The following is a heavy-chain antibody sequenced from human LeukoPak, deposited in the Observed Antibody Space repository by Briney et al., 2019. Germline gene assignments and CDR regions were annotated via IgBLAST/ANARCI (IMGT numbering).Heavy chain of an antibody. D-gene: IGHD2-15*01. CDR3: HQVHCSGGSCYRGGGDY. CDR2: ISAYNGNT. Sequence: GASVEVSCKASGGTFSSCAISWVRQAPGQGLEWMGWISAYNGNTNYAQKLQGRVTMTTDTSTSTAYMELRSLRSDDTAVYYCHQVHCSGGSCYRGGGDYWGQGTLVTVSS. J-gene: IGHJ4*02. CDR1: GGTFSSCA. V-gene: IGHV1-18*01.